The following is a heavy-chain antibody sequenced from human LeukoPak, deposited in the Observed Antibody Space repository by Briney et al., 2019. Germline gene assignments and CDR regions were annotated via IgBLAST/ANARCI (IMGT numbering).Heavy chain of an antibody. V-gene: IGHV3-33*01. J-gene: IGHJ4*02. Sequence: GGSLRLSCAASGFTFSSYGMHWVRQAPGKGLEWVAVIWFDGSNKNYADSVKGRFTISRDNSKHTLYLQMNSLRAEDTAVYYCARQVVTGDHFDYWGQGTLVTVSS. CDR2: IWFDGSNK. CDR3: ARQVVTGDHFDY. CDR1: GFTFSSYG. D-gene: IGHD7-27*01.